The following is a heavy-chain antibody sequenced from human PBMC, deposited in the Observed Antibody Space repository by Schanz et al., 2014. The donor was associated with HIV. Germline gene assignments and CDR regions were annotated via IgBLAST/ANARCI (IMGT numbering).Heavy chain of an antibody. J-gene: IGHJ4*02. CDR3: ACECDYGGNSCFDY. D-gene: IGHD4-17*01. V-gene: IGHV3-9*01. CDR1: GFTFHDYA. CDR2: ISWNSGSI. Sequence: EVQLVESGGGLVQPGRSLRLSCAASGFTFHDYAMHWVRQAPGKGLEWVSCISWNSGSIGYADSVKGRFTISRDNAKNSLYLQMNSLRAEDTALYYCACECDYGGNSCFDYWGQGTLVTVSS.